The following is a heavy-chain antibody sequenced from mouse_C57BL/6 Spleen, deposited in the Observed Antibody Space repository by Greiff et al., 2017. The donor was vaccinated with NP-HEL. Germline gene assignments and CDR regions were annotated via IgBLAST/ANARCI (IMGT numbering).Heavy chain of an antibody. CDR1: GYTFTSYW. Sequence: QVQLQQPGAELVKPGASVKMSCKASGYTFTSYWITWVKQRPGQGLEWIGDIYPGSGSTNYNEKFKSKATLTVDTSSSTAYMQLSSLTSEDSAVYYCARAAQATPWFAYWGQGTLVTVSA. CDR2: IYPGSGST. V-gene: IGHV1-55*01. J-gene: IGHJ3*01. D-gene: IGHD3-2*02. CDR3: ARAAQATPWFAY.